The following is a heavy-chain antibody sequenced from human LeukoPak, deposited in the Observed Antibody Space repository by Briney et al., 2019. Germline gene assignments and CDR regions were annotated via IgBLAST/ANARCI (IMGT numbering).Heavy chain of an antibody. Sequence: GGSLRLSCAASGFTFSSYGMHWVRQAPGKGLEWVAVIWYDGSNKYYADSVKGRFTISRDNSKNTLYLQMNSLRAEDTAVYYCARDRITMVRGVTYYYGMDVWGQGTTVTVSS. D-gene: IGHD3-10*01. CDR3: ARDRITMVRGVTYYYGMDV. CDR2: IWYDGSNK. J-gene: IGHJ6*02. CDR1: GFTFSSYG. V-gene: IGHV3-33*01.